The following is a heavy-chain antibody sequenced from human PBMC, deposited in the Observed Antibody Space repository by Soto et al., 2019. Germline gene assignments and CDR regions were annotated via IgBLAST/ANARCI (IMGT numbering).Heavy chain of an antibody. V-gene: IGHV1-69*13. CDR1: GGTFSSYA. D-gene: IGHD3-22*01. CDR2: IIPIFGTA. J-gene: IGHJ4*02. CDR3: ARALNYYDQPTLEY. Sequence: SVKVSCKASGGTFSSYAISWVRQAPGQGLEWMGGIIPIFGTASYAQKFQGRVTITADESTSTAYMELSSLRSEDTAVYYCARALNYYDQPTLEYWGQGILVTVSS.